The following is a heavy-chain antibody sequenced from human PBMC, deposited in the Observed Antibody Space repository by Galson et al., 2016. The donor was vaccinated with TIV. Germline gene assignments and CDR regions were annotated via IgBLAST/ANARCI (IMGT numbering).Heavy chain of an antibody. CDR1: GYTFTDYY. V-gene: IGHV1-2*02. Sequence: SVKVSCKASGYTFTDYYLHWVRQAPGQGLELIGWINPNSGGTKYTQKFPGRVTMTRDTSISTAYMELNILKSDDTALYYCARTIYSSTSRSAGYFDPWGRGTLVTVSS. CDR3: ARTIYSSTSRSAGYFDP. J-gene: IGHJ5*02. CDR2: INPNSGGT. D-gene: IGHD2-2*01.